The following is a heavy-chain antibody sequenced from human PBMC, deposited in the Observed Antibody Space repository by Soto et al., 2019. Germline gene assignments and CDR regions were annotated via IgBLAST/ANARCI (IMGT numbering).Heavy chain of an antibody. Sequence: QVQLVQSGAELKKPGASVKVSCKASGYTFTSYAMHWVRQAPGQRLEWMGWINAGNGNTKYSQKFQGRVTITRDTSASTAYMELSSLRSEDTAVYYCARERIVGAPYFDYWGQGTLVTVSS. CDR1: GYTFTSYA. V-gene: IGHV1-3*01. CDR2: INAGNGNT. D-gene: IGHD1-26*01. CDR3: ARERIVGAPYFDY. J-gene: IGHJ4*02.